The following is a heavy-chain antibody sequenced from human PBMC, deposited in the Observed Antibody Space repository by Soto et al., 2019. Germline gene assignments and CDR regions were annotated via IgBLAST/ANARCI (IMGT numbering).Heavy chain of an antibody. CDR3: ARSESYYGSGRCGMDV. D-gene: IGHD3-10*01. CDR2: ISYDGSNK. J-gene: IGHJ6*02. CDR1: GFTFSSYA. V-gene: IGHV3-30-3*01. Sequence: QVQLVESGGGVVQPGRSLRLSCAASGFTFSSYAMHWVRQAPGKGLEWVAVISYDGSNKYYADSVKGRFTISRDNSKXPLYLKVNSLRAEDTGGYYCARSESYYGSGRCGMDVWGQGPTVTVSS.